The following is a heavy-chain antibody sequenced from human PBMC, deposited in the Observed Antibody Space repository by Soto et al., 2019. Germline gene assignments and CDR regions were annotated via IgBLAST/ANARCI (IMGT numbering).Heavy chain of an antibody. J-gene: IGHJ6*02. D-gene: IGHD6-13*01. CDR3: AREVLIAAAGYYYGMDV. CDR1: GLTLSTSS. V-gene: IGHV3-48*01. Sequence: PGGSLRLSCAAFGLTLSTSSMNWVRQAPGRGLEWISYIRRHTSVTAYADSVKGRFTISRDNSRNTLYLQMNSLRAEDTAVYYCAREVLIAAAGYYYGMDVWGQGTTVTVSS. CDR2: IRRHTSVT.